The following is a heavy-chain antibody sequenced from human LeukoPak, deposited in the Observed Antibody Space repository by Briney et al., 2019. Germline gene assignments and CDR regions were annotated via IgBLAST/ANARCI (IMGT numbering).Heavy chain of an antibody. Sequence: SETLSLTCTVSGGPISSSSYYWNWIRQPPGKGLEWIGYIYYSGSTNYNPSLKSRVTISVDTSKNQFSLKLSSVTAADTAVYYCARSTYYYDSSGYSYYSYYYMDVWGKGTTVTISS. CDR3: ARSTYYYDSSGYSYYSYYYMDV. CDR1: GGPISSSSYY. CDR2: IYYSGST. D-gene: IGHD3-22*01. V-gene: IGHV4-61*01. J-gene: IGHJ6*03.